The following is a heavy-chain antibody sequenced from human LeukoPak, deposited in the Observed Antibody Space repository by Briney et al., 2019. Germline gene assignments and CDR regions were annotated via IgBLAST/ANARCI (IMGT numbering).Heavy chain of an antibody. Sequence: PSETLSLTCTVSGGSISSSSYYWGWIRQPPGKGLEWIGSIYYSGSTYYNPSLKSRVTISVDTSKNQFSLKLSSVTAADTVVYYCARDFQPGYAFDIWGQGTMVTASS. CDR3: ARDFQPGYAFDI. D-gene: IGHD2-2*01. J-gene: IGHJ3*02. V-gene: IGHV4-39*07. CDR2: IYYSGST. CDR1: GGSISSSSYY.